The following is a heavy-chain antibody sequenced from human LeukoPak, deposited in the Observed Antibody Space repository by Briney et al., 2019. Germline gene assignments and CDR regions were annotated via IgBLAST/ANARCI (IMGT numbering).Heavy chain of an antibody. CDR1: GYSISSGYY. Sequence: SETLSLTCTVSGYSISSGYYWGWIRQPPGKGLECIGYIHYSGSTNYNPSLKSRVTISVDTSKNQFSLKLSSVTAADTAVYYCARFDCSGGSCYRGIDLWGRGTLVTVSS. D-gene: IGHD2-15*01. J-gene: IGHJ2*01. CDR3: ARFDCSGGSCYRGIDL. V-gene: IGHV4-61*01. CDR2: IHYSGST.